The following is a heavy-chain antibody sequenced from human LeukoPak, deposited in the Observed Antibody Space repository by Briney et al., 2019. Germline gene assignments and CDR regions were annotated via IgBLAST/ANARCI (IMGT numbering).Heavy chain of an antibody. D-gene: IGHD6-19*01. V-gene: IGHV4-39*01. Sequence: SETLSLTCTVSGDSISTSNSYWGWIRQPPGKGLEWIGSIYYSGNTYYNASLKSRVTISVDTSKNQFSLKLSSVTAADTAVYYCARHNTYSSGPLDIWGQGTMVTVSS. J-gene: IGHJ3*02. CDR2: IYYSGNT. CDR3: ARHNTYSSGPLDI. CDR1: GDSISTSNSY.